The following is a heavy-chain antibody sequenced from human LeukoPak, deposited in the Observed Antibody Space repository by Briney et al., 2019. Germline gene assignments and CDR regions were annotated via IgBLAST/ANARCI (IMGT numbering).Heavy chain of an antibody. CDR2: IIPILGIA. V-gene: IGHV1-69*04. Sequence: SVKVSCKASGGTFSSYAISWVRQAPGQGLEWMGRIIPILGIANYAQKFQGRVTITADKSTSTAYMELSSLRSEDTAVYYRARASPYDSSGYPTRAFDYWGQGTLVTVSS. J-gene: IGHJ4*02. D-gene: IGHD3-22*01. CDR3: ARASPYDSSGYPTRAFDY. CDR1: GGTFSSYA.